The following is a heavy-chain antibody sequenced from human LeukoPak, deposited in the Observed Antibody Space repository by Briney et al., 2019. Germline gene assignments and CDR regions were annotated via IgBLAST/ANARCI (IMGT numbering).Heavy chain of an antibody. D-gene: IGHD1-26*01. CDR2: IHTSGST. CDR3: ARQLLSGSFYYYYYMDV. V-gene: IGHV4-4*09. J-gene: IGHJ6*03. Sequence: SETLSLTCTVSGGPISSYYWSWIRQPPGKGLEWIGYIHTSGSTNYNPSLKSRVTISVDTSKNQFSLKLSSVTAADTAVYYCARQLLSGSFYYYYYMDVWGKGTTVTVSS. CDR1: GGPISSYY.